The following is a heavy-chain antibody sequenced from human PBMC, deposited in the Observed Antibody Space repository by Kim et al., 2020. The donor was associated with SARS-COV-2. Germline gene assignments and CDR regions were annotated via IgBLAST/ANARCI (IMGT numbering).Heavy chain of an antibody. J-gene: IGHJ2*01. Sequence: SETLSLTCTVSGGFISSYYWSWIRQPPGKGLEWIGYIYYNGSTNYNPSLKSRVTTSVDTSKKQFSLKLTSVTAADTAVYYCARDGEFSFGRRYWYFDLWGRGTMVTVSS. CDR1: GGFISSYY. CDR2: IYYNGST. V-gene: IGHV4-59*13. CDR3: ARDGEFSFGRRYWYFDL. D-gene: IGHD5-18*01.